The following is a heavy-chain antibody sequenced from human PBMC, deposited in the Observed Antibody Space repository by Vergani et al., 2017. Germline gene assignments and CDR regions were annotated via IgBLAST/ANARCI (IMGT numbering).Heavy chain of an antibody. CDR1: GFTFSSYA. CDR2: ISGSGGST. Sequence: EVQLLESGGGLVQPGGSLRLSCAASGFTFSSYAMSWVRQAPGKGLEWVSAISGSGGSTYYADSVKGRFTISRDNSKNTLYLQMNSLRAEDTAVYYCAKDKGQGGGGYSRHVVFDAFDIWGQGTMVTVSS. CDR3: AKDKGQGGGGYSRHVVFDAFDI. J-gene: IGHJ3*02. D-gene: IGHD2-15*01. V-gene: IGHV3-23*01.